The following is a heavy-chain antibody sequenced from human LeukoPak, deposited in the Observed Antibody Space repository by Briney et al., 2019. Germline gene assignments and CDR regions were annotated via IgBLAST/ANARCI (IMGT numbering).Heavy chain of an antibody. Sequence: PGGSLRLSCAASGFTFSSYAMSWVRQAPGKGLGWVSAISGSGGSTYYADSVRGRFTISRDNSKNTLYLQMNSLRAEDTAVYYCAKERGGQWLVRVVDYWGQGTLVTVSS. CDR1: GFTFSSYA. V-gene: IGHV3-23*01. J-gene: IGHJ4*02. CDR3: AKERGGQWLVRVVDY. D-gene: IGHD6-19*01. CDR2: ISGSGGST.